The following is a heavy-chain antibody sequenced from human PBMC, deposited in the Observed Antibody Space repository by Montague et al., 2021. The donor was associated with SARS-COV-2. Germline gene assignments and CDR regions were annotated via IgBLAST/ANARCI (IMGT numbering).Heavy chain of an antibody. V-gene: IGHV3-11*05. CDR1: GFTFSDYS. D-gene: IGHD5-12*01. CDR2: ISKNGYDT. J-gene: IGHJ6*02. CDR3: AREIYTGASYDY. Sequence: SLRLSCAASGFTFSDYSMAWIRQAPGKGLEWISAISKNGYDTYYADSLRGRFTISRDNAKNSLYLQMNSLRDEDTAVYFCAREIYTGASYDYWGQGTTVTVSS.